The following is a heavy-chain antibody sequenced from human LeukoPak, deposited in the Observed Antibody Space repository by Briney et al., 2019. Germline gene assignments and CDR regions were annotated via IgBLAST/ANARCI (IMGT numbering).Heavy chain of an antibody. CDR3: TKDQNGYNKPGEY. CDR2: ISGSGANT. V-gene: IGHV3-23*01. CDR1: GFTLSICA. D-gene: IGHD5-24*01. Sequence: GGSLRLSCAASGFTLSICATNCVRQTPGKGLEWVSTISGSGANTKYAVSGKGPFTISRDNSKDTLYLQMNSLKTERTAVYYCTKDQNGYNKPGEYCGQGALVTVSS. J-gene: IGHJ4*02.